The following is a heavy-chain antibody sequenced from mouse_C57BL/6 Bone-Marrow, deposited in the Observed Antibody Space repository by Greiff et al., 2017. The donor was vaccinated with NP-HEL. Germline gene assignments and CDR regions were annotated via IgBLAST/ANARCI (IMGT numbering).Heavy chain of an antibody. D-gene: IGHD2-4*01. CDR3: AIYDYDGYAMDY. Sequence: VQLVESGPGLVQPSQSLSITCTVSGFSLTSYGVHWVRQSPGKGLEWLGVIWSGGGTDYNAAFISRLSISKDNSKSQVFFKMNSLQADDTAIYYCAIYDYDGYAMDYWGQGTSVTVSS. CDR1: GFSLTSYG. J-gene: IGHJ4*01. CDR2: IWSGGGT. V-gene: IGHV2-2*01.